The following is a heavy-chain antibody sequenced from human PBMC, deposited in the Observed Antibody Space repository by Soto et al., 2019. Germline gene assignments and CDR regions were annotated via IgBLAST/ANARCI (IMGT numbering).Heavy chain of an antibody. D-gene: IGHD5-12*01. V-gene: IGHV1-18*01. Sequence: QVQLVQSGAEVKKPGASVKVSCKASGYTFTRSGISWVRQAPGQGLEWMGWISTYNGDTNYAQTFQGRVTMTTDTPTSTVHMKVRSLRSDDTAVYYCAREGVAPYYYYGMDVWGQETPVTVSS. CDR2: ISTYNGDT. CDR1: GYTFTRSG. CDR3: AREGVAPYYYYGMDV. J-gene: IGHJ6*02.